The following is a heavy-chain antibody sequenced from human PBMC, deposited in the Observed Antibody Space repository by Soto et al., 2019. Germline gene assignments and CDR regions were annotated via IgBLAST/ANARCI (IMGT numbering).Heavy chain of an antibody. CDR3: AKDKTYYDILTVYYSVFDRSEFDY. CDR2: ISGSGGST. CDR1: GFTFSSYA. J-gene: IGHJ4*02. Sequence: LRLSCAASGFTFSSYAMSWVRQAPGKGLEWVSAISGSGGSTYYADSVKGRFTISRDNSKNTLYLQMNSLRAEDTAVYYCAKDKTYYDILTVYYSVFDRSEFDYWGQGTLVTVSS. V-gene: IGHV3-23*01. D-gene: IGHD3-9*01.